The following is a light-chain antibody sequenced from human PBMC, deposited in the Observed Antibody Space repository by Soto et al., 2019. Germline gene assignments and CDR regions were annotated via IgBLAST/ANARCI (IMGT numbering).Light chain of an antibody. J-gene: IGKJ1*01. Sequence: EIVLTQFPGTLSLSPGERATLSCRASRSVTNNYVAWYQRKPGQAPRLLIYGASSRATDIPGRFSGTGSGTDFSLTITRLEPEDFAVYYCHQYGSSPPTFGQGTKVEI. V-gene: IGKV3-20*01. CDR2: GAS. CDR1: RSVTNNY. CDR3: HQYGSSPPT.